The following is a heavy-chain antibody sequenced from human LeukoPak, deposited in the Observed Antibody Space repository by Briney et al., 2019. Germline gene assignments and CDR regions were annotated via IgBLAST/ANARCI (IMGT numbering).Heavy chain of an antibody. J-gene: IGHJ1*01. CDR2: IWYDGSNK. CDR1: GFTFSSYG. V-gene: IGHV3-33*01. CDR3: TRDIRGYSGGWYLPSGYFQH. D-gene: IGHD6-19*01. Sequence: PGGSLRLSCAASGFTFSSYGMHWVRQAPGKGLEWVAVIWYDGSNKYNADSVKGRFTISRDNSKNTLYLQMNSLRAEDTAVYYCTRDIRGYSGGWYLPSGYFQHWGQGTLVTVSS.